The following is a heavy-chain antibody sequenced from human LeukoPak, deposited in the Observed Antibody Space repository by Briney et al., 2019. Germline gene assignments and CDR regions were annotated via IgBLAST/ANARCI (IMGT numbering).Heavy chain of an antibody. V-gene: IGHV3-23*01. J-gene: IGHJ4*02. D-gene: IGHD6-13*01. Sequence: GGSLRLSCAASGFTFSSYAMSWVRQAPGKGLEWVSAISGSGGSTYYADSVKGRFTISRDNSKNTLYLQMNSLRAEDTAVYYCANLYSSSWYVRYWGQGTLVTVSS. CDR1: GFTFSSYA. CDR3: ANLYSSSWYVRY. CDR2: ISGSGGST.